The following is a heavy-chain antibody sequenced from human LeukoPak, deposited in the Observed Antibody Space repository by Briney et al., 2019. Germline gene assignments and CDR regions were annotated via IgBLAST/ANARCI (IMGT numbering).Heavy chain of an antibody. J-gene: IGHJ4*02. CDR2: ISGSGGST. D-gene: IGHD5-12*01. CDR1: GFTFSSYA. CDR3: AKVQVHRLPGYSGYEPPDY. Sequence: PGGSLRLSCAASGFTFSSYAMSWVRQAPGKGLEWVSAISGSGGSTYYADSVKGRFTISRDNSKNTLYLQMNSLRAEDTAVYYCAKVQVHRLPGYSGYEPPDYWGQGTLVTVSS. V-gene: IGHV3-23*01.